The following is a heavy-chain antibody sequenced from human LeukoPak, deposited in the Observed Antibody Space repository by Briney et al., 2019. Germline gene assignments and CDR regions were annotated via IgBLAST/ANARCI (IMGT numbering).Heavy chain of an antibody. J-gene: IGHJ3*02. CDR3: ARLRYCGGDCDSDDAFDI. CDR1: GYSFTSYW. Sequence: GESLKISCKGSGYSFTSYWFGWVRQMPGKGLEWMGIIYPGDSDTRYSPSFQGQVTISADKSISTAYLQWSSLKASDTAMYYCARLRYCGGDCDSDDAFDIWGQGTMVTVSS. V-gene: IGHV5-51*01. CDR2: IYPGDSDT. D-gene: IGHD2-21*02.